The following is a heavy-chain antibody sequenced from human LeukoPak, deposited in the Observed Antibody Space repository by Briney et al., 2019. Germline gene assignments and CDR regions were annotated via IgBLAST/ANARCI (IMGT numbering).Heavy chain of an antibody. J-gene: IGHJ6*02. CDR3: AKASSGSYYYGMDV. CDR1: GFTFSSYA. CDR2: ISGSGGST. Sequence: GGSLRLSCAASGFTFSSYAMSWVRQAPGKGLEWVSAISGSGGSTYYADSVKGRFTISRDNSKNTLYLQMNSLRAEDTAVYYCAKASSGSYYYGMDVWGQGTTVTVSS. D-gene: IGHD1-26*01. V-gene: IGHV3-23*01.